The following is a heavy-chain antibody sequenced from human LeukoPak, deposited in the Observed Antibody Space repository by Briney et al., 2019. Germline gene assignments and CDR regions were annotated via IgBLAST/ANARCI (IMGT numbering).Heavy chain of an antibody. D-gene: IGHD1-26*01. V-gene: IGHV3-9*01. CDR1: GFTFDDYA. CDR3: AKDMRGAGLFDY. J-gene: IGHJ4*02. CDR2: ISWNSGSI. Sequence: GGSLRLSCAASGFTFDDYAMHWVRQAPGKGLEWVSGISWNSGSIGYADSVKGRFTISRDNAKNSLYLQMNSLRAEDTALYYCAKDMRGAGLFDYWGQGTLVTVSP.